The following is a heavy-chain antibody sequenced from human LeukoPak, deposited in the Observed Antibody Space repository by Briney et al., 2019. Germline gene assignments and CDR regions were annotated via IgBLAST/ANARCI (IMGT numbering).Heavy chain of an antibody. CDR2: INSDGSST. V-gene: IGHV3-74*01. CDR1: GLTFSNYA. Sequence: GGALRLSCAASGLTFSNYAMSWVRQAPGKGLVWVSRINSDGSSTSYADSVKGRFTISRDNAKNTLYLQMNSLRAEDTAVYYCARVLYDSSGFNAFDIWGQGTMVTVSS. J-gene: IGHJ3*02. D-gene: IGHD3-22*01. CDR3: ARVLYDSSGFNAFDI.